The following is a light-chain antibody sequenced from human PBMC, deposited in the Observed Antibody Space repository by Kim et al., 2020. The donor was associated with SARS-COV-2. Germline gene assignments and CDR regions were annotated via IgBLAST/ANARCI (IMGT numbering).Light chain of an antibody. V-gene: IGLV1-47*01. CDR3: AAWDDSLSGWV. Sequence: GHGVTISCSGSSSNIGSNYVYWYQQLPGTAPKLLIYRNNQRPSGVPDRFSGSKSGTSASLAISGLRSEDEADYYCAAWDDSLSGWVFGGGTKLTVL. J-gene: IGLJ3*02. CDR2: RNN. CDR1: SSNIGSNY.